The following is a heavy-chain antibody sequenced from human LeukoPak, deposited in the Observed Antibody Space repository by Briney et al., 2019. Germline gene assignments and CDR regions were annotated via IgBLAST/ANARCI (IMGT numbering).Heavy chain of an antibody. CDR3: AREGSLYGDGYNYGFDY. CDR1: GYTFTGYY. Sequence: ASVKVSCKASGYTFTGYYMHWVRQAPGQGLEWMGWINPNSGGTNYAQKFQGRVTMTRDTSISTAYMELSRLRSDDTAVYYCAREGSLYGDGYNYGFDYWGQGTLVTVSS. CDR2: INPNSGGT. J-gene: IGHJ4*02. V-gene: IGHV1-2*02. D-gene: IGHD5-24*01.